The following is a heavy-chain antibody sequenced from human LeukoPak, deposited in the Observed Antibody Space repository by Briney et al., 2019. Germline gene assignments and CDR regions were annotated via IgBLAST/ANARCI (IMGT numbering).Heavy chain of an antibody. CDR2: ISYDGSNK. J-gene: IGHJ6*02. CDR1: GFTFSSYG. CDR3: ARTPVPAASVGYYYYGMDV. Sequence: GRSLRLSCAASGFTFSSYGMHWVRQAPGKGLEWVAVISYDGSNKYYADSVKGRFTISRDNSKNTLYLQMNSLRAEDTAVYYCARTPVPAASVGYYYYGMDVWGQGTTVTVSS. V-gene: IGHV3-30*03. D-gene: IGHD2-2*01.